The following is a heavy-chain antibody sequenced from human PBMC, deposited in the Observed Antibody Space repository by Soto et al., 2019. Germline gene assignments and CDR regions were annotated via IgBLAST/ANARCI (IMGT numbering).Heavy chain of an antibody. CDR3: ARDRIPTGMDV. CDR2: IYSGGST. V-gene: IGHV3-66*01. Sequence: EVQLVESGGGLVQPGGSLRLSCAASGFTVSSNYMSWVRQAPGKGLEWVSVIYSGGSTYYADSVKGRFTISRDNSKNPLYLQMNGLRAEDTAVYYCARDRIPTGMDVWGQGTTVTVSS. CDR1: GFTVSSNY. J-gene: IGHJ6*02.